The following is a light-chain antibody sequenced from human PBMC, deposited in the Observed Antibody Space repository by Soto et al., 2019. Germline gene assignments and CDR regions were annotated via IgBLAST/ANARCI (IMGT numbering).Light chain of an antibody. CDR2: EGS. CDR1: SSDVGSYNL. CDR3: CSYAGSSTPV. J-gene: IGLJ2*01. Sequence: QSVLTQPASVSGSPGQSNTISCTGTSSDVGSYNLVSWYQQHPGKAPKLMIYEGSKRPSGVSNRFSGSKSANTASLTISGLHAEDEADYYCCSYAGSSTPVFGGGTQLTVL. V-gene: IGLV2-23*01.